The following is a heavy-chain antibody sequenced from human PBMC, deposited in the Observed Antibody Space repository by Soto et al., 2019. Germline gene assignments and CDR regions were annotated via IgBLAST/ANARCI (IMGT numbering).Heavy chain of an antibody. CDR1: GVSIRSGNW. CDR2: IVHDGTA. CDR3: ASLVYDTRLNYMYFDF. D-gene: IGHD3-10*01. J-gene: IGHJ4*02. Sequence: QVKLQESGPGLSTPAGTLSLTCAVSGVSIRSGNWWTLVRQTPQLRLEYIGEIVHDGTANYYQSFERRVAISVDTSKNQFSLKLTYVTAADTAIVLCASLVYDTRLNYMYFDFWGQGALVTVSS. V-gene: IGHV4-4*01.